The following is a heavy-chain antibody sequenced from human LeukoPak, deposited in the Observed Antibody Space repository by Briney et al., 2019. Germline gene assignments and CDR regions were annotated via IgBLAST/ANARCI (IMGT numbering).Heavy chain of an antibody. Sequence: SETLSLTCAVYGGSFSGYYWSGIRQPPGKGLEWIGEINHSGSTNYNPSLKSRVTISVDTSKNQFSLKLRSVTVADTAVYYCARSKYYYGSGSYFSWFDPWGQGTLVTVSS. CDR1: GGSFSGYY. V-gene: IGHV4-34*01. CDR2: INHSGST. D-gene: IGHD3-10*01. CDR3: ARSKYYYGSGSYFSWFDP. J-gene: IGHJ5*02.